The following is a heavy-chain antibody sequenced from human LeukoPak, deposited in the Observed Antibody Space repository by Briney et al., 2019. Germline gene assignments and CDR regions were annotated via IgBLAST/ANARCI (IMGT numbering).Heavy chain of an antibody. D-gene: IGHD3-10*01. V-gene: IGHV3-7*01. Sequence: GGSLRLSCAASGFTFSSYWMSWVRQAPGKGLEWVANIKQDGSEKYYVDSVKGRFTISRDNSKNTLYLQMNSLRAEDTAVYYCAREGEITMVRGVISRTSFDYWGQGTLVTVSS. J-gene: IGHJ4*02. CDR2: IKQDGSEK. CDR1: GFTFSSYW. CDR3: AREGEITMVRGVISRTSFDY.